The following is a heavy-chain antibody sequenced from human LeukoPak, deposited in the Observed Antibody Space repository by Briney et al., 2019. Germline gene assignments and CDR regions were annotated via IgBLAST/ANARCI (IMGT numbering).Heavy chain of an antibody. J-gene: IGHJ4*02. CDR2: IYYSGST. D-gene: IGHD6-19*01. CDR1: GGSISSSSYY. V-gene: IGHV4-39*01. Sequence: SETLSLTCTVSGGSISSSSYYWGWIRQPPGKGLEWIGSIYYSGSTYYNPSLKSRVTISVDTSKNQFSLKLSSVTAADTAVYYCARRGLANVPPVDYWGQGTLVTVSS. CDR3: ARRGLANVPPVDY.